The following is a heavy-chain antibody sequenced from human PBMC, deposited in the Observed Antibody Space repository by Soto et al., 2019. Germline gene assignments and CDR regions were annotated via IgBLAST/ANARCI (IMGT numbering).Heavy chain of an antibody. J-gene: IGHJ4*02. CDR2: IYGSGRGI. D-gene: IGHD3-16*01. V-gene: IGHV3-23*05. CDR1: GLPHSNFA. Sequence: GGSLRLSCTASGLPHSNFAMMWVRQAPGKGLECVSGIYGSGRGIEYADSVKGRFTISRDNSKNTVYPQMTDLRADDTAVYYCAKDAVYNDGLWLMDHWGQGTQVTVSS. CDR3: AKDAVYNDGLWLMDH.